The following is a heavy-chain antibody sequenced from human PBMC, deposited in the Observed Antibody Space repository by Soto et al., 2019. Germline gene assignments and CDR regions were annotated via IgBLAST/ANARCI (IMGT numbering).Heavy chain of an antibody. V-gene: IGHV4-30-2*01. Sequence: QLQLQESGSGLVKPSQTLSLTCAVSGGSISSGGYSWSWIRQPPGKGLEWIGYIYHSGSTYYNPSFRVRVTISVDRSKNQFSLKLSSVTAADRAGIYCARGGVVVTAILAFDIWAKGQWSPSLQ. CDR3: ARGGVVVTAILAFDI. D-gene: IGHD2-21*02. CDR2: IYHSGST. J-gene: IGHJ3*02. CDR1: GGSISSGGYS.